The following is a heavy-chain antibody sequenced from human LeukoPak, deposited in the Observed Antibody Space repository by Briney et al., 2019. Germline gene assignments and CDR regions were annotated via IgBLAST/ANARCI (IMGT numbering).Heavy chain of an antibody. J-gene: IGHJ4*02. CDR1: GFTFSSYA. CDR2: ISGSGGST. CDR3: ARDGGSYPYYFDY. V-gene: IGHV3-23*01. D-gene: IGHD1-26*01. Sequence: GGSLRLSCAASGFTFSSYAMSWVRQAPGKGLEWVSAISGSGGSTYYVDSVKGRFTVSRDNAKNSLYLQMNSLRAEDTAVYYCARDGGSYPYYFDYWGQGTLVTVSS.